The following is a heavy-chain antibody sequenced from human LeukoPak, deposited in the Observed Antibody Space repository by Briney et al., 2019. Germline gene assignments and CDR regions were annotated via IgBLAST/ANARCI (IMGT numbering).Heavy chain of an antibody. Sequence: GASVKVSCKASGYTFTSYDINWVRQATGQGLEWMGWMNPNSGNTGYAQKFQGRVTITRNTSISTAYMELSSLRSEDTAVYHCARGVSIYYYYYYMDVWGKGTTVTVSS. CDR1: GYTFTSYD. CDR3: ARGVSIYYYYYYMDV. CDR2: MNPNSGNT. V-gene: IGHV1-8*03. J-gene: IGHJ6*03.